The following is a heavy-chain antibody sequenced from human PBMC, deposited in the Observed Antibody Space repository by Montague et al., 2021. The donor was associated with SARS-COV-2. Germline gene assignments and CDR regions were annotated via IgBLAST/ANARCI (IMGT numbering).Heavy chain of an antibody. CDR1: GYSITRVF. D-gene: IGHD6-13*01. Sequence: SETLSLTCSVSGYSITRVFWGWIRQPPGKGLEWIGSIYYSGSTYYNPSLKSRVTISVDTSKNQFSLKLSSATAADTAVYYCARVGRQQLVRLSGMDVWGQGTTVTVSS. V-gene: IGHV4-38-2*02. J-gene: IGHJ6*02. CDR2: IYYSGST. CDR3: ARVGRQQLVRLSGMDV.